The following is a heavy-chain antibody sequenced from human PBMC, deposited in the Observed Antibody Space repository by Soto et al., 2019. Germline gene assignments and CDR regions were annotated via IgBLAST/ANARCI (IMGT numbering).Heavy chain of an antibody. D-gene: IGHD6-19*01. CDR3: ARDRLIAVTGLLHY. J-gene: IGHJ4*02. V-gene: IGHV1-18*01. CDR2: ISAYNGKT. CDR1: GYPFTSYG. Sequence: QVQLVQSGAEVKKPGASVKVSCKTSGYPFTSYGINWVRQAPGQGPEWMGWISAYNGKTSYTQKFQGRVTMTTDTSTNTAYMELRSLRSDDTAVYYCARDRLIAVTGLLHYWGQGTLVTVSS.